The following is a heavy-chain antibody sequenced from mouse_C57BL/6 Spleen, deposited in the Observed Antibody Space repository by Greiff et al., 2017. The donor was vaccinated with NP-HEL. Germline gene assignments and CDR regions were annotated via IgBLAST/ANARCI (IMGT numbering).Heavy chain of an antibody. CDR3: ARSHYYYGSSYGWYFDV. CDR1: GFNIKDYY. CDR2: IDPEDGET. D-gene: IGHD1-1*01. Sequence: VQLQQSGAELVKPGASVKLSCTASGFNIKDYYMHWVKQRTEQGLEWIGRIDPEDGETKYAPQFQGKATITADTSSNTAYLQLSSLTSEDTAGYYCARSHYYYGSSYGWYFDVWGTGTTVTVSS. J-gene: IGHJ1*03. V-gene: IGHV14-2*01.